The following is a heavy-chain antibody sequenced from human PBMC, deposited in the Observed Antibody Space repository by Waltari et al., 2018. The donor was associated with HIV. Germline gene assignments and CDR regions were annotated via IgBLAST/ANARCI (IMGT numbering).Heavy chain of an antibody. D-gene: IGHD3-22*01. V-gene: IGHV3-33*01. Sequence: QVQLVESGGGVVQPGRSLRLSCSASGFTFSSYGMHWVRQAPGKGREWLAVVWYDGKNKYYADSVKGRFTVSRDNSKNTLFLQMNSLRVDDTAVYYCARTPYDTSGYCFDYWGQGTLVTVSS. CDR1: GFTFSSYG. J-gene: IGHJ4*02. CDR3: ARTPYDTSGYCFDY. CDR2: VWYDGKNK.